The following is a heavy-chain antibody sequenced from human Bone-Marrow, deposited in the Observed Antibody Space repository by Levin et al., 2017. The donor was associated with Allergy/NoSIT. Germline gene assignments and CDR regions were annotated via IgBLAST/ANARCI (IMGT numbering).Heavy chain of an antibody. D-gene: IGHD3-10*01. J-gene: IGHJ4*02. CDR1: GVTVFNNY. CDR2: IYSGGGK. Sequence: PGGSLRLSCTASGVTVFNNYFMWVRQAPGKGLEWVSHIYSGGGKNYADSVKGRFSVSRDNSKNTVYLQMNSLRADDTAVYYCGRDGPGGGHWGPGTQVTVSS. V-gene: IGHV3-66*01. CDR3: GRDGPGGGH.